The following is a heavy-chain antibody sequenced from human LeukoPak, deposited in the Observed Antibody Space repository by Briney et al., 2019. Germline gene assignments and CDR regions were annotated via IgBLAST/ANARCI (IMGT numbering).Heavy chain of an antibody. CDR2: IRGGGAGA. J-gene: IGHJ3*02. CDR1: GFTSSNFA. Sequence: GGSLRLSCAASGFTSSNFAMAWVRQVPEKGLEWVSFIRGGGAGAHYADSVRGRFTISRDNSKNTLYLEMNSLRADDTAVYYCAKASYSYGNDAFDIWGQGTKVTVSS. V-gene: IGHV3-23*01. D-gene: IGHD3-16*02. CDR3: AKASYSYGNDAFDI.